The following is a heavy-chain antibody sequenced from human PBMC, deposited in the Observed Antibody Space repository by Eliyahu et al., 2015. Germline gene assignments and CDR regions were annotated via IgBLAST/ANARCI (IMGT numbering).Heavy chain of an antibody. D-gene: IGHD1-26*01. Sequence: VQLVESGGGVVQPGXSLXXSXAASXFPFXSYGMHWVRQAPGKGLEWVAFIRYDGSNKYYADSVKGRFTISRDNSKNTLYLQMNSLRAEDTAVYYCAKNRVGATGDSFDYWGQGTLVTVSS. CDR3: AKNRVGATGDSFDY. V-gene: IGHV3-30*02. J-gene: IGHJ4*02. CDR2: IRYDGSNK. CDR1: XFPFXSYG.